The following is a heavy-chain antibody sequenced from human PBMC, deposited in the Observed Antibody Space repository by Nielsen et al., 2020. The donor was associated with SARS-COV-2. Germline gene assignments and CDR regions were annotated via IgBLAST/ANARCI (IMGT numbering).Heavy chain of an antibody. J-gene: IGHJ4*02. D-gene: IGHD6-19*01. CDR1: GSTFTSYA. Sequence: ASVKVSCKASGSTFTSYAINWVRQAPGQGLEWMGWINTNTGNPTYAQGFTGRFVFSLDTSVSTAYLQISSLKAEDTAVYYCARDLSGAVAVPGGFDYWGQGTLVTVSS. CDR2: INTNTGNP. CDR3: ARDLSGAVAVPGGFDY. V-gene: IGHV7-4-1*02.